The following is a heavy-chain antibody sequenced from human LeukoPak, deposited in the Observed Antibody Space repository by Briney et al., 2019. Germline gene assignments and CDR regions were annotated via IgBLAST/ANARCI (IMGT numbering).Heavy chain of an antibody. D-gene: IGHD6-19*01. CDR1: GFTFDDYA. Sequence: PGGSLRISCAASGFTFDDYAMHWVRQAPGKGLEWVSGISWNSGSIGYADSVKGRFTISRDNAKNSLYLQMNSLRAEDTALYYCAKVYSSGWSAFDYWGQGTLVTVSS. CDR2: ISWNSGSI. CDR3: AKVYSSGWSAFDY. J-gene: IGHJ4*02. V-gene: IGHV3-9*01.